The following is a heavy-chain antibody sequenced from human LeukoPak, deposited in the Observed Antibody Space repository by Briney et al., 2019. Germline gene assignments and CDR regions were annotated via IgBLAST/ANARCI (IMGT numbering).Heavy chain of an antibody. D-gene: IGHD6-13*01. CDR2: IYYSGST. CDR1: GGSLSSYY. CDR3: ARVRVAAAGIDY. V-gene: IGHV4-59*01. J-gene: IGHJ4*02. Sequence: SETLSLTCTVSGGSLSSYYWTWIRHPPGKGLEWIGYIYYSGSTNYNPSLKSRVTISVDTSKNQFSLKLSSVTAADTAVYYCARVRVAAAGIDYWGQGTLVTVSS.